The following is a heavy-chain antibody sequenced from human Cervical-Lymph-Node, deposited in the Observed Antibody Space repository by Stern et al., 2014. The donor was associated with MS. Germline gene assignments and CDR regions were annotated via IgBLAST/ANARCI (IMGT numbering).Heavy chain of an antibody. Sequence: VQLAQSGAEAKKPGSSVKVSCKASGGTFSSYAISWVRQAPGQGLEWLGGTIPIFGTANYAQKFQGRVTITADESTSTAYMELSSLRSEDTAVYYCARDGAGPFWSGYMLYWGQGTLVTVSS. V-gene: IGHV1-69*01. CDR1: GGTFSSYA. CDR3: ARDGAGPFWSGYMLY. CDR2: TIPIFGTA. D-gene: IGHD3-3*01. J-gene: IGHJ4*02.